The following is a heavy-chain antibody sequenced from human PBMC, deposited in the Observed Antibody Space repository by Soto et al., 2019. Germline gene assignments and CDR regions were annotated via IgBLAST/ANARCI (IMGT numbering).Heavy chain of an antibody. V-gene: IGHV4-59*02. CDR2: TSYTATT. J-gene: IGHJ5*02. CDR3: ARALHAGSTHYIDP. CDR1: GGSVASHH. Sequence: PETPFLTCFVSGGSVASHHWSWIRQFCGQGLQWIAYTSYTATTHYNPSLQSRVTISLDTSKNQLSLKLPSMPPADTAVSYCARALHAGSTHYIDPWGQGTLVTVSS. D-gene: IGHD4-4*01.